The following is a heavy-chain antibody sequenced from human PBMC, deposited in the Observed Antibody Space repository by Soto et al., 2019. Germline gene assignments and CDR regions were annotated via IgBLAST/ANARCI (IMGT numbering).Heavy chain of an antibody. CDR1: GDTFSSYA. J-gene: IGHJ3*02. D-gene: IGHD2-21*02. V-gene: IGHV1-69*01. CDR2: IVPVFGTG. CDR3: ARDIGAYCGGDCQPI. Sequence: QVQLVQSGAEVKKPGSSVKVSCKASGDTFSSYAISWVRQAPGQGLEWMGEIVPVFGTGNYAQKFQGKVTITADESTRTAYMELSSLTSEDTAVYYCARDIGAYCGGDCQPIWGQGTMVTVSS.